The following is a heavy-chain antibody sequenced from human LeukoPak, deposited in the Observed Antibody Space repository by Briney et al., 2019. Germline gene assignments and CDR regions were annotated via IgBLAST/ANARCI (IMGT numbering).Heavy chain of an antibody. CDR1: RFTFSSYA. CDR2: ISGSGGNT. J-gene: IGHJ4*02. V-gene: IGHV3-23*01. CDR3: AKENGAAVISHFDY. Sequence: PGESLRLSCAASRFTFSSYAMSWVRQAPGKGLEWVSGISGSGGNTFYADSVKGRFTISRDNSKNTLYLQMNSLRAEDTAVYYCAKENGAAVISHFDYWGQGTLVTVSS. D-gene: IGHD2-21*01.